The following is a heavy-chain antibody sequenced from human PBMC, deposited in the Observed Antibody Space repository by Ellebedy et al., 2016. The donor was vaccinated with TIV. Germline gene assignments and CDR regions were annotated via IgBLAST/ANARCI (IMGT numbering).Heavy chain of an antibody. D-gene: IGHD3-10*01. CDR2: IYYSGST. Sequence: SETLSLXCTVSGGSVSSGSYYWSWIRQPPGKGLEWIGYIYYSGSTNYNPSLKSRVTISVDTSKNQFSLKLSSVTAADTAVYYCARRELRIYYYYGMDVWGQGTTVTVSS. J-gene: IGHJ6*02. CDR3: ARRELRIYYYYGMDV. CDR1: GGSVSSGSYY. V-gene: IGHV4-61*01.